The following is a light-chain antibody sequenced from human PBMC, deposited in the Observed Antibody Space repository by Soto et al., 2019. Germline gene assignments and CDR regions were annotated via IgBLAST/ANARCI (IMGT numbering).Light chain of an antibody. CDR3: QQYAAQSPWT. Sequence: DVQMTQSPSTLSASVGDKVTITCRASQSIRSTWLAWFQQRPGKAPNALIYKGSTLASGVSSRFSGSGSGTEFTLTIRSLQPDDFATYFCQQYAAQSPWTFGQGTRVE. CDR2: KGS. V-gene: IGKV1-5*03. CDR1: QSIRSTW. J-gene: IGKJ1*01.